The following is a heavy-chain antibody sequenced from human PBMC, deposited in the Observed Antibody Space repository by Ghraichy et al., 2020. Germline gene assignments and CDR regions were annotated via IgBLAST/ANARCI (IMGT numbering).Heavy chain of an antibody. CDR1: GFTFSSYW. D-gene: IGHD5-18*01. CDR3: ARDSLGRRLGWIQLWQKPDAFDI. V-gene: IGHV3-7*03. CDR2: IKQDGSEK. J-gene: IGHJ3*02. Sequence: LNISCAASGFTFSSYWMSWVRQAPGKGLEWVANIKQDGSEKYYVDSVKGRFTISRDNAKNSLYLQMNSLRAEDTAVYYCARDSLGRRLGWIQLWQKPDAFDIWGQGTMVTVSS.